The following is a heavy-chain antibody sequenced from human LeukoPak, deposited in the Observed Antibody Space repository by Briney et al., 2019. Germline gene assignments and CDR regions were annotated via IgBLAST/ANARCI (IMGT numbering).Heavy chain of an antibody. Sequence: GGSLRLSCAASGFIFNDYVMSWVRQAPGQGLEWVSTIGRNGDNSLYARSVKGRFIISRDNSKKMLYLQMNNLRAEDTAVYYCAKDRRDYGDYAFDHWGQGTLVSASS. J-gene: IGHJ4*02. CDR3: AKDRRDYGDYAFDH. CDR2: IGRNGDNS. D-gene: IGHD4-17*01. V-gene: IGHV3-23*01. CDR1: GFIFNDYV.